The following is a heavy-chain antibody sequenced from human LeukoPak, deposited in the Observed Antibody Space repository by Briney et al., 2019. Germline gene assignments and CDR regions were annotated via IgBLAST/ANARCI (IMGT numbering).Heavy chain of an antibody. D-gene: IGHD6-13*01. CDR2: ISGGGDRV. J-gene: IGHJ4*02. Sequence: GGSLRLSCAASGFSFSRYAMTWVRQAPGKRLEWVSVISGGGDRVDYAESVKGRFTISRDNSRNTLYLQMNRLRAEDTAVYYCARGTPGIAAAGTEAFDYWGQGTLVTVSS. CDR1: GFSFSRYA. V-gene: IGHV3-23*01. CDR3: ARGTPGIAAAGTEAFDY.